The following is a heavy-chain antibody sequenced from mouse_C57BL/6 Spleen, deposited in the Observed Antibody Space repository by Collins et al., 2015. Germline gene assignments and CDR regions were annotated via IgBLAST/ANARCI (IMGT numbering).Heavy chain of an antibody. CDR2: IHPSDSDT. V-gene: IGHV1-74*01. Sequence: QVQLQQFGAELVKPGASVKVSCKASGYTFTSYWMHWVKQRPGQGLEWIGRIHPSDSDTNCNQKFKAKATLTVDKSSSIVYMQLSSLTSEDSAVYYCAEYYTSGFAYWGQGTLVTVSA. CDR3: AEYYTSGFAY. D-gene: IGHD2-12*01. J-gene: IGHJ3*01. CDR1: GYTFTSYW.